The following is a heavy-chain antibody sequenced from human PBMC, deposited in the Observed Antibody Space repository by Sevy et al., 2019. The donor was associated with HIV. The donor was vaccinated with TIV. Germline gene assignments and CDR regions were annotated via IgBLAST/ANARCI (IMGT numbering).Heavy chain of an antibody. J-gene: IGHJ6*03. CDR2: ISYDGSNK. CDR3: ARGGVVAAAADGLNYYYYYMDV. Sequence: GGSLRLSCAASGFTFSSYAMHWVRQAPGKGLEWVAVISYDGSNKYYADSVKGRFTISRYNSKNTLYLQMNSLRAEDTAVYYCARGGVVAAAADGLNYYYYYMDVWGKGTTVTVSS. D-gene: IGHD2-15*01. V-gene: IGHV3-30-3*01. CDR1: GFTFSSYA.